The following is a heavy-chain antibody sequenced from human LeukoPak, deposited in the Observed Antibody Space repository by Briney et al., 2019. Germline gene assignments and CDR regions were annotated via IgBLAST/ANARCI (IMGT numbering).Heavy chain of an antibody. CDR2: ISSSGGST. CDR3: ARAADYYGSGSYYNAVYYYGMDV. V-gene: IGHV3-64*01. J-gene: IGHJ6*02. CDR1: GFTFSSYA. Sequence: GGSLRLSCAASGFTFSSYAMHWVRQAPGKGLEYVSAISSSGGSTYYANSVKGRFTISRDNSKNTLYLQMGSLRAEDMAVYYCARAADYYGSGSYYNAVYYYGMDVWGQGTTVTVSS. D-gene: IGHD3-10*01.